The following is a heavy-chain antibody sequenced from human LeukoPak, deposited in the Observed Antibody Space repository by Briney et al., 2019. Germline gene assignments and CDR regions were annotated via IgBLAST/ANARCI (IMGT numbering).Heavy chain of an antibody. Sequence: GGSLRLSCAASGFTFSSYGMHWVRQAPGKGLEWVAFIRYDGNNKYYADSVKGRFTISRDNSKNTLYLQMNSLRAEDTAVYYCAKDLLPTYYYYMDVWGKGTTVTVSS. CDR2: IRYDGNNK. V-gene: IGHV3-30*02. D-gene: IGHD1-26*01. CDR1: GFTFSSYG. CDR3: AKDLLPTYYYYMDV. J-gene: IGHJ6*03.